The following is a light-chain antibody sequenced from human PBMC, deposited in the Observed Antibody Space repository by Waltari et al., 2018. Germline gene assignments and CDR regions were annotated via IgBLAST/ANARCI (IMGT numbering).Light chain of an antibody. CDR1: QHAATT. Sequence: ETVMTQSPVSLSVSPGERAILFCRASQHAATTLAWYQQKPGQAPRLLIYDASTRATGIPARFSGSGSGTEFTLTISSLQPEDVAVYYCQQFNNWPPYNFGPGTKVEIK. V-gene: IGKV3-15*01. CDR3: QQFNNWPPYN. J-gene: IGKJ2*01. CDR2: DAS.